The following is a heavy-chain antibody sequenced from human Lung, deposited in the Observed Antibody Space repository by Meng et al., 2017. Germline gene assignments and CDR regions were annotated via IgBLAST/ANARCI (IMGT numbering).Heavy chain of an antibody. Sequence: VQLWESGGVFVKPGWSLRLSCEGTGFTFSNAWMTCVRQVPGKRLEWVGRIKSKPDGETIDYAAPVKGRFTISRDDSKNTVYLQMNSLKTEDTALYYCTGHIDYWGQGTLVTVAS. CDR2: IKSKPDGETI. J-gene: IGHJ4*02. CDR3: TGHIDY. CDR1: GFTFSNAW. V-gene: IGHV3-15*01.